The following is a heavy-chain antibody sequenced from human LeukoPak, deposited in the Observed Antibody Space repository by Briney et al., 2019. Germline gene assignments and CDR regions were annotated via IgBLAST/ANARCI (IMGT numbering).Heavy chain of an antibody. J-gene: IGHJ4*02. CDR2: ISSSSSYI. CDR3: ARDDDSSGYYPDY. D-gene: IGHD3-22*01. V-gene: IGHV3-21*01. Sequence: GGSLRLSCTASGFTFSGYSMNWIRQAPGKGLEWVSSISSSSSYIYYADSVKGRFTISRDNAKNSLYLQMNSLRAEDTAVYYCARDDDSSGYYPDYWGQGTLVTVSS. CDR1: GFTFSGYS.